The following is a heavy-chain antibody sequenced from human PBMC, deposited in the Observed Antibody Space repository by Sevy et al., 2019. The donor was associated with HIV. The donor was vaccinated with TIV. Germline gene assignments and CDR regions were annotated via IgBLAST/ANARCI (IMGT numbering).Heavy chain of an antibody. V-gene: IGHV3-21*01. D-gene: IGHD3-16*02. CDR3: AREEEDYVWGTSRDLTFFDY. CDR2: ISSSGSYI. CDR1: GFTFSSYT. J-gene: IGHJ4*02. Sequence: GGSLRLSCAVSGFTFSSYTMNRVRQAPGKGLEWVSSISSSGSYIYYADSVKGRFTISRDNAKNSLYLQMNGLRAEDTAVYYCAREEEDYVWGTSRDLTFFDYWGQGTLVTVSS.